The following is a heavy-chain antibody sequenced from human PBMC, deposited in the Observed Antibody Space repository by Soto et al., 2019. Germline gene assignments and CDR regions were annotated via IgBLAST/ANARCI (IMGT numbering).Heavy chain of an antibody. J-gene: IGHJ5*02. Sequence: GASVKVSCKASGGTFSSYAISWVRQAPGQGLEWMGWISAYNGNTNYAQKLQGRVTMTTDTSTSTAYMELSSLRSEDTAVYYCARAMDGSGSYYHWGQGTLVTVSS. V-gene: IGHV1-18*01. CDR1: GGTFSSYA. CDR2: ISAYNGNT. D-gene: IGHD3-10*01. CDR3: ARAMDGSGSYYH.